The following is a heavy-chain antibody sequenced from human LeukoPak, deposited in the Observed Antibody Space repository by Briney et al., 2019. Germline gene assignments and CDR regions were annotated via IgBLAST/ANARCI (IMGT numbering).Heavy chain of an antibody. Sequence: SETLSLTCTVSGGSVSSGSYYWSWIRQPPGKGLEWIGYIYYSGSTNYNPPLKSRVTISVDTSKNQFSLKLSSVTAADTAVYYCARDAYYDSSGYLTFDYWGQGTLVTVSS. CDR3: ARDAYYDSSGYLTFDY. D-gene: IGHD3-22*01. V-gene: IGHV4-61*01. CDR1: GGSVSSGSYY. J-gene: IGHJ4*02. CDR2: IYYSGST.